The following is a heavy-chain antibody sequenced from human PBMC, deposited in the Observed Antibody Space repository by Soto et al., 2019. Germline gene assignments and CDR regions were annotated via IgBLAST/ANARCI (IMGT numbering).Heavy chain of an antibody. CDR1: GYTFTSYA. CDR2: INAGNGNT. V-gene: IGHV1-3*01. D-gene: IGHD6-6*01. J-gene: IGHJ6*02. Sequence: VASVKVSCKASGYTFTSYATHWVRQAPGQRLEWMGWINAGNGNTKYSQKFQGRVTITRDTSASTAYMELSSLRSEDTAVYYCARGGSSSNFSYYYGMDVWGQGTTVTVSS. CDR3: ARGGSSSNFSYYYGMDV.